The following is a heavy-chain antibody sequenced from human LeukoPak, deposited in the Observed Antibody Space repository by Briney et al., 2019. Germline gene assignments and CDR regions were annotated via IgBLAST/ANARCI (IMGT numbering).Heavy chain of an antibody. D-gene: IGHD4-11*01. CDR1: GYTFTTYG. CDR2: NSPYNGDT. V-gene: IGHV1-18*01. Sequence: GASVKVSCKASGYTFTTYGISWVRQAPGQGLEWMGWNSPYNGDTNYAQKLQGRVTMTTDTSTSTAYMELRSLRDDDTAVYFCARGPSFSNSLYYYYYYMDVWAKGTAVTVSS. CDR3: ARGPSFSNSLYYYYYYMDV. J-gene: IGHJ6*03.